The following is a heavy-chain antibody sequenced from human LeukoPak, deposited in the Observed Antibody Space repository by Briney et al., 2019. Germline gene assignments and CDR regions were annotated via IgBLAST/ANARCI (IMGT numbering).Heavy chain of an antibody. CDR3: ARDIKRSRARWENLGFDP. D-gene: IGHD1-14*01. V-gene: IGHV1-69*05. J-gene: IGHJ5*02. Sequence: SVKVSCKASGGTFSSYAISWVRQAPGQGLEWMGGIIPIFGTANYAQKFQGRVTMTTDTSTSTAYMELRSLRSDDTAMYYCARDIKRSRARWENLGFDPWGQGTLVTVSS. CDR2: IIPIFGTA. CDR1: GGTFSSYA.